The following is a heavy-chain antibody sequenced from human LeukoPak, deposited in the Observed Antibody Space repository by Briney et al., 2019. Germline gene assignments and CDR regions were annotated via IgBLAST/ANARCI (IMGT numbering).Heavy chain of an antibody. J-gene: IGHJ4*02. CDR3: ARAQTTTLGYYFDY. CDR2: IYYSGST. D-gene: IGHD3-16*01. CDR1: GGSISSYY. V-gene: IGHV4-59*12. Sequence: SETLSLTCTVSGGSISSYYWSWIRQPPGKGLEWIGYIYYSGSTYYNPSLKGRVTISVDTSKNQFSLKLSSVTAADTAVYYCARAQTTTLGYYFDYWGQGTLVTVSS.